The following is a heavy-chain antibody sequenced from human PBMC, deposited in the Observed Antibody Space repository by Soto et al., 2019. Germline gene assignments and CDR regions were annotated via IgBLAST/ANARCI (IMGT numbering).Heavy chain of an antibody. J-gene: IGHJ3*02. CDR1: GGSFSGYY. Sequence: SETLSLICAVYGGSFSGYYWSWIRQPPGKGLEWIGEINHSGSTNYNPSLKSRVTISVDTSKNQFSLKLSSVTAADTAVYYCARFDWYSSGWYGRNAFDIWGQGTMVTVSS. V-gene: IGHV4-34*01. D-gene: IGHD6-19*01. CDR2: INHSGST. CDR3: ARFDWYSSGWYGRNAFDI.